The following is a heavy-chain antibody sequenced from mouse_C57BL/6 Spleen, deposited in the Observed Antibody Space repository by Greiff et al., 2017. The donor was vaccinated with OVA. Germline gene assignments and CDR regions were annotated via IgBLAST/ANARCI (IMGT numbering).Heavy chain of an antibody. CDR1: GYTFTGYW. CDR3: ASSGYDVRYAMDY. CDR2: ILPGSGST. J-gene: IGHJ4*01. V-gene: IGHV1-9*01. D-gene: IGHD2-2*01. Sequence: QVQLQQSGAELMKPGASVKLSCKATGYTFTGYWIEWVKQRPGHGLEWIGEILPGSGSTNYNEKFKGKATLTADTSSNTAYMQLSSLTTEDSAIYYCASSGYDVRYAMDYWGQGTSVTVSS.